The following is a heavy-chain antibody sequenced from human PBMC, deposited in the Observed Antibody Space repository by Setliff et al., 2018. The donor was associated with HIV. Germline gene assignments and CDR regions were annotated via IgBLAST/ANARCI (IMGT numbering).Heavy chain of an antibody. CDR3: ARSSMVVVPGIPQRGHWFDP. J-gene: IGHJ5*02. D-gene: IGHD2-21*02. V-gene: IGHV4-34*01. Sequence: LSLTCVVYGGPFSGYYWSWMRQSPRKGLEWIGEINHSGSTTYNPSLKSRVTISVDTSKKRFSLNLNSVTAADTAVYYCARSSMVVVPGIPQRGHWFDPWGQGTLVTVSS. CDR1: GGPFSGYY. CDR2: INHSGST.